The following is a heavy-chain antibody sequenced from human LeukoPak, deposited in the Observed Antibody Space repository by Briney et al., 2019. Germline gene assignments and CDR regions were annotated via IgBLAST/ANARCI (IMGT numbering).Heavy chain of an antibody. D-gene: IGHD3-22*01. V-gene: IGHV1-2*02. Sequence: ASVKVSCKASGYTFTGYYMNWVRQAPGQGLEWMGWVNPNSGGTNYAQKFQGRVTMTRDKSISTAYMELSRLTYDDTAVYYCARAGAYYDSSGYLHFDYWGQGTLVTVSS. CDR1: GYTFTGYY. J-gene: IGHJ4*02. CDR3: ARAGAYYDSSGYLHFDY. CDR2: VNPNSGGT.